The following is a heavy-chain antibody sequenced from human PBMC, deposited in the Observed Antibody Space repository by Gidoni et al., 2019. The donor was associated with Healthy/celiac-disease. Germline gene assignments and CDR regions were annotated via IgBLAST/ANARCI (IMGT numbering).Heavy chain of an antibody. CDR2: INSDGSST. J-gene: IGHJ4*02. CDR1: GFTFSSYW. Sequence: EVQLVESGGGLVQPGGSLRLSCAASGFTFSSYWMHWVRQATGKGLVWVSRINSDGSSTSYADSVKGRFTISRDNAKNTLYLQMNSLRAEDTAVYYCARKIAVAGTLDYWGQGTLVTVSS. CDR3: ARKIAVAGTLDY. V-gene: IGHV3-74*01. D-gene: IGHD6-19*01.